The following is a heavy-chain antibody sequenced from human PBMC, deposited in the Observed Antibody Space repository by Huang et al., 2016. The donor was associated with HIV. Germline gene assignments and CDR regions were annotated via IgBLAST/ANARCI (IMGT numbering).Heavy chain of an antibody. D-gene: IGHD4-17*01. J-gene: IGHJ4*02. Sequence: QVQLVQSGAEVKTPGSSVKVSCKASGGTFSKYAISWVRQAPGQGLEWRGVYIPMFGTPNYALKFQGRVTITADDSTSTTYVEVSSLRSEDTALYYCARGQLGSYGDYDVLYWGQGTLVTVSS. CDR3: ARGQLGSYGDYDVLY. V-gene: IGHV1-69*13. CDR1: GGTFSKYA. CDR2: YIPMFGTP.